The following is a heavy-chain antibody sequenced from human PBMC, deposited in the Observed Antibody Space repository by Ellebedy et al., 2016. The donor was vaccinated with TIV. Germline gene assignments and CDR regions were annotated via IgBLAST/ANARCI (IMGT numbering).Heavy chain of an antibody. CDR2: FDPEDGET. J-gene: IGHJ6*02. Sequence: AASVKVSCKVSGYTLTDLSMHWVRQAPGKGLEWMGGFDPEDGETIYAQKFQGRVTMTEDTSTDTAYMELSSLRSEDTAVYYCATDQSSGWIYYYGMDVWGQGTTVTVSS. CDR1: GYTLTDLS. D-gene: IGHD6-19*01. CDR3: ATDQSSGWIYYYGMDV. V-gene: IGHV1-24*01.